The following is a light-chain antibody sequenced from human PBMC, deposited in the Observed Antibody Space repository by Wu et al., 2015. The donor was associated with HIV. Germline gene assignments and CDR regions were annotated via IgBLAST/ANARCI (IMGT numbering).Light chain of an antibody. Sequence: EIVLTQSPGTLSLSPGERATLSCRASQSVSSSYLAWYQQKPGQAPRLLIYSASSRATGIPDRFSGSGSGTDFTLTISRLEPEDFAVYYCQQYGSYTETFGQGTKVEIK. V-gene: IGKV3-20*01. CDR1: QSVSSSY. J-gene: IGKJ1*01. CDR2: SAS. CDR3: QQYGSYTET.